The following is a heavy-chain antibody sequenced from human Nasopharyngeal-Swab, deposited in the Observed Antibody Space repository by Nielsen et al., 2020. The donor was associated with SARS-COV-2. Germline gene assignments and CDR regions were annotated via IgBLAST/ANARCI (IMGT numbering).Heavy chain of an antibody. D-gene: IGHD4-23*01. CDR1: GFTFDDYT. Sequence: GGSLRLSCAASGFTFDDYTMHWVRQAPGKGLEWVSLISWDGGSTYYAGSVKGRFTISRDNSKNSLYLQMNSLRTEDTALYYCAKGGYGGNSATYDYWGQGTLVTVSS. CDR2: ISWDGGST. CDR3: AKGGYGGNSATYDY. V-gene: IGHV3-43*01. J-gene: IGHJ4*02.